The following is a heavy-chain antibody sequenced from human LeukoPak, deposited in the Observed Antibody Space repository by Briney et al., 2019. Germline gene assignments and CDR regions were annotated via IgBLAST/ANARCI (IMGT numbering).Heavy chain of an antibody. CDR2: ISTSDGST. J-gene: IGHJ4*02. V-gene: IGHV3-23*01. Sequence: GGSLRLSCAASGFTLSRYAMSWVRQAPGKGLEWVSGISTSDGSTYYADSVKGRFTISRDNSKNTLYLQMNSLRAEDTALYYCAKDPTYDILTGSFDYWGQGTLVTVSS. CDR1: GFTLSRYA. CDR3: AKDPTYDILTGSFDY. D-gene: IGHD3-9*01.